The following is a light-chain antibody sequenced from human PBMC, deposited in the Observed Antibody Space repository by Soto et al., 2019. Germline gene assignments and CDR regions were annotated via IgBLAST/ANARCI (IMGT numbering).Light chain of an antibody. CDR2: LNSDGSH. CDR1: SGHSSYA. J-gene: IGLJ7*01. Sequence: QLVLTQSPSASASLGASVKLTCTLSSGHSSYAIAWHQQQPEKGPRYLMKLNSDGSHSKGDGIPDRFSGSSSGAERYLTISSLQSVDEADYYCQTWGTHAVFGGGTQLTVL. CDR3: QTWGTHAV. V-gene: IGLV4-69*01.